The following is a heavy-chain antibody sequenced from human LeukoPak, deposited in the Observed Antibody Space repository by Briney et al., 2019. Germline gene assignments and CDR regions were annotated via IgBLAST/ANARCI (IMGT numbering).Heavy chain of an antibody. CDR2: IRYDGSNK. D-gene: IGHD3-10*01. Sequence: GGSLRLSCAASGFTFSSYGMHWVRQAPGKGLEWVAFIRYDGSNKYYADSVKGRFTISRDNSKNTLYLQMNSLRAEDTAVYYCAKDHSGPIDYWGQGTLVTVSS. J-gene: IGHJ4*02. V-gene: IGHV3-30*02. CDR1: GFTFSSYG. CDR3: AKDHSGPIDY.